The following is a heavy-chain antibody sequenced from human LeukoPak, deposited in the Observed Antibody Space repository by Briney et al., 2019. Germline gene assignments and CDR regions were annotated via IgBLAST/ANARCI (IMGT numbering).Heavy chain of an antibody. V-gene: IGHV4-34*01. CDR1: DXSFSDDY. Sequence: SETLSLTCGVDDXSFSDDYWSWIRQPPGKGLEWIGESNHSGSTNYNPSLTSRVTISVDTSKNQFSLKLSSVTTADTAVYYCARGGYSYGSRYYYGMDVWGQGTTVTVSS. CDR3: ARGGYSYGSRYYYGMDV. CDR2: SNHSGST. J-gene: IGHJ6*02. D-gene: IGHD5-18*01.